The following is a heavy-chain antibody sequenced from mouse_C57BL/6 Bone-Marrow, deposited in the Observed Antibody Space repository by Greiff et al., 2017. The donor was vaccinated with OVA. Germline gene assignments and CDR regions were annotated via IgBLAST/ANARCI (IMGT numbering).Heavy chain of an antibody. CDR3: TRSYSNYGDFDD. CDR1: GYTFTDYE. CDR2: IDPETGGT. D-gene: IGHD2-5*01. V-gene: IGHV1-15*01. J-gene: IGHJ2*01. Sequence: QVQLQQSGAELVRPGASVTLSCKASGYTFTDYEMHWVKQTPVHGLEWIGAIDPETGGTAYNQKFKGKAILTADKSSSTAYMELRSLTSEDSAVYYCTRSYSNYGDFDDWGQGTTLTVSS.